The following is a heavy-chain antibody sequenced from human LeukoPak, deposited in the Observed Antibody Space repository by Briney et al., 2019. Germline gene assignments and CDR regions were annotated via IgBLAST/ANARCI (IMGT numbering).Heavy chain of an antibody. CDR2: IIPIFGTA. Sequence: GASVKVSCKASGGTFSSYAISWVRQAPGQGLEWMGGIIPIFGTANYAQKFQGRVTITTDESTSTAYMELSSLRSEDTAVYYCARVRVGYCSSTSCNNHFDYWGQGTLVTVSS. CDR1: GGTFSSYA. CDR3: ARVRVGYCSSTSCNNHFDY. D-gene: IGHD2-2*02. V-gene: IGHV1-69*05. J-gene: IGHJ4*02.